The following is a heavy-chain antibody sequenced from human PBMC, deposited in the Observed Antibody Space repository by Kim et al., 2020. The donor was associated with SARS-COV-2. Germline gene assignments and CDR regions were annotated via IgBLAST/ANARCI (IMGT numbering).Heavy chain of an antibody. CDR3: ARGWGNDILTGYYGNWFDP. J-gene: IGHJ5*02. V-gene: IGHV3-33*01. CDR2: IWYDGSNK. CDR1: GFTFSSYG. Sequence: GGSLRLSCAASGFTFSSYGMHWVRQAPGKGLEWVAVIWYDGSNKYYADSVKGRFTISRDNSKNTLYLQMNSLRAEDTAVYYCARGWGNDILTGYYGNWFDPWGQGTLVTVSS. D-gene: IGHD3-9*01.